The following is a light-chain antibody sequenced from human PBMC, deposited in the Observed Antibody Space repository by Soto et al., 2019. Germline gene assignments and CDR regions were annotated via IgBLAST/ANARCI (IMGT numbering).Light chain of an antibody. Sequence: EIEVTQSPATLYLSPGERATLSCRTSQSVSGSLAWYQQKPGQAPRLLIYDASNRATGIPARFSGSGSGIDFTLPISRLPPEDFAVYYCQQRASLFAFGGGTKVDIK. V-gene: IGKV3-11*01. CDR3: QQRASLFA. CDR1: QSVSGS. J-gene: IGKJ4*01. CDR2: DAS.